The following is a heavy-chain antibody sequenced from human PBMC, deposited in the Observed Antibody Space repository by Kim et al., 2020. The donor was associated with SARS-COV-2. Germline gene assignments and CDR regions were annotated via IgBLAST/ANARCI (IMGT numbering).Heavy chain of an antibody. CDR1: GYTFTGYY. J-gene: IGHJ4*02. D-gene: IGHD3-22*01. V-gene: IGHV1-2*06. CDR3: ARDRTPTYYYDSSGPDY. Sequence: ASVKVSCKASGYTFTGYYMHWVRQAPGQGLEWMGRINPNSGGTNYAQKFQGRVTMTRDTSISTAYMELSRLRSDDTAVYYCARDRTPTYYYDSSGPDYWGQGTLVTVSS. CDR2: INPNSGGT.